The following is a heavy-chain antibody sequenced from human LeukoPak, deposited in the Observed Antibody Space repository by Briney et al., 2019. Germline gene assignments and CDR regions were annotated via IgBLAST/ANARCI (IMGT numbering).Heavy chain of an antibody. CDR1: GFTFSTYN. Sequence: GGSLRLSCAASGFTFSTYNMNWVRQAPGKGLEWVSSISSSSSYIYYADSVKGRFTISRDNAKNSLYLQMNSLRAEDTAVYYCARDHCSSTSCYYYFDYWGQGTLVTVSS. CDR2: ISSSSSYI. V-gene: IGHV3-21*01. CDR3: ARDHCSSTSCYYYFDY. D-gene: IGHD2-2*01. J-gene: IGHJ4*02.